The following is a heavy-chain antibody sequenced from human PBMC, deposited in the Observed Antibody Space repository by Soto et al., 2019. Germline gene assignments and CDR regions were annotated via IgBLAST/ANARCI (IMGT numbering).Heavy chain of an antibody. CDR2: IFHSGST. CDR1: RAFINSGGFY. J-gene: IGHJ5*02. V-gene: IGHV4-31*03. D-gene: IGHD2-21*01. Sequence: PSETLSLTCSVSRAFINSGGFYYSWIRQPPGKGLEWLGYIFHSGSTLYTPSLRGRLTLSADTSRNQLSLHLTSVTAADTAVYYCVRGGIAGHWFDPWGQGILVT. CDR3: VRGGIAGHWFDP.